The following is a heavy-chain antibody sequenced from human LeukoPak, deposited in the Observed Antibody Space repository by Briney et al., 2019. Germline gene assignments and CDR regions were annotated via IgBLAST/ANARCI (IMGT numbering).Heavy chain of an antibody. CDR3: ARDGGTMVPYYYYGMDV. V-gene: IGHV3-48*01. J-gene: IGHJ6*02. Sequence: GGSLRLSCAASGFTFSSYSMNWVRQAPGKGLEWVSYISSSSSTIYYADSVKGRFTISRDNAKNSLYLQMNSLRAEDTAVYYCARDGGTMVPYYYYGMDVWGQGTTVTVSS. CDR2: ISSSSSTI. CDR1: GFTFSSYS. D-gene: IGHD3-10*01.